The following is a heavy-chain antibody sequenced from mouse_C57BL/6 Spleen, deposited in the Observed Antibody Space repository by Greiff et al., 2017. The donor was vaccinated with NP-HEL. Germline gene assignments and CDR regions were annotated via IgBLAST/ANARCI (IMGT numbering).Heavy chain of an antibody. D-gene: IGHD4-1*01. CDR1: GYTFTSYW. V-gene: IGHV1-59*01. J-gene: IGHJ3*01. CDR2: IDPSDSYT. Sequence: VQLQQPGAELVRPGTSVKLSCKASGYTFTSYWMHWVKQRPGQGLEWIGVIDPSDSYTNYNQKFKGKATLTVDPSSTTAYMQLSSLTSADSAVFYCARSGTGHWLDYWGKGTLVTVAA. CDR3: ARSGTGHWLDY.